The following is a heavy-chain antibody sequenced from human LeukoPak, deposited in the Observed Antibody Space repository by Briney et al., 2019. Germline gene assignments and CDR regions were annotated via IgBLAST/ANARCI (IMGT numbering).Heavy chain of an antibody. D-gene: IGHD2-15*01. Sequence: PGGSLRLSCAASGFTFSTYVMYWVRQAPGKGLEWVAVMSYDGSSKYYADSVKGRFTISRDNSKNTLYLQMNSLRAGDTAVYYCARGPRDIVVVDAHYFDYWGQGTLVTVSS. V-gene: IGHV3-30-3*01. CDR2: MSYDGSSK. J-gene: IGHJ4*02. CDR3: ARGPRDIVVVDAHYFDY. CDR1: GFTFSTYV.